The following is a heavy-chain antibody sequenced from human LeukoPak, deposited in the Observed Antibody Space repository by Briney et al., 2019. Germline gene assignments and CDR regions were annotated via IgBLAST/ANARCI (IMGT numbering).Heavy chain of an antibody. CDR3: AKSHSGEQGGYVGY. D-gene: IGHD1/OR15-1a*01. V-gene: IGHV3-23*01. J-gene: IGHJ4*02. Sequence: GGSLRLSCAASGFTFTNYSMSWVRQAPGKGLEWLSTMSGSGSSIYYADSVKGRFTISRDNSKNTLYLQMNSLRAEDTAHYYFAKSHSGEQGGYVGYWGRGTRDSV. CDR1: GFTFTNYS. CDR2: MSGSGSSI.